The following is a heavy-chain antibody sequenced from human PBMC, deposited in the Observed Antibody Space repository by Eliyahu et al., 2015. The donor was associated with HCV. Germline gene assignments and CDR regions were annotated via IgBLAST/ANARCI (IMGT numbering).Heavy chain of an antibody. CDR3: ARGGGSYYYYYGMDV. Sequence: EVQLVESGGGLVQPGGSLXLSCAAPGFTFSSYWMHWVRQAPGKGLVWVSRINSDGSSTSYADSVKGRFTISRDNAKNTLYLQMNSLRAEDTAVYYCARGGGSYYYYYGMDVWGQGTTVTVSS. V-gene: IGHV3-74*01. D-gene: IGHD1-26*01. CDR1: GFTFSSYW. CDR2: INSDGSST. J-gene: IGHJ6*02.